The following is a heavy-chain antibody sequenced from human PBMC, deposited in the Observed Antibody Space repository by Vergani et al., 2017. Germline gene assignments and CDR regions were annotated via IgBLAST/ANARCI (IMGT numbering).Heavy chain of an antibody. V-gene: IGHV4-59*01. D-gene: IGHD3-3*01. CDR3: ASAVGFWSGYYYYYGMDV. CDR2: IYYSGST. Sequence: QVQLQESGPGLVKPSETLSLTCTVSGGSISSYYWSWIRQPPGKGLEWIGYIYYSGSTNYNPSLKSRVTISVDTSKILFSLKLSSVTAADTAVYYCASAVGFWSGYYYYYGMDVWGQGTTVTVSS. CDR1: GGSISSYY. J-gene: IGHJ6*02.